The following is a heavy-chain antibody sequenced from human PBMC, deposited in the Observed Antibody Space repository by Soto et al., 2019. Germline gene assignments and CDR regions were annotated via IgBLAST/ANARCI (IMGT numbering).Heavy chain of an antibody. CDR2: ISSSSSYR. V-gene: IGHV3-21*01. Sequence: EVQLVESGGGLVKPGGSLRLSCAASGFTFSSYSMNWVRQAPGKGLECVSSISSSSSYRYYADSVKGRFTISRDNAKNSLYLQMNSLRAEDTAVYYCARDKGYSKYYMDVWGKGTTVTVSS. J-gene: IGHJ6*03. CDR1: GFTFSSYS. D-gene: IGHD6-13*01. CDR3: ARDKGYSKYYMDV.